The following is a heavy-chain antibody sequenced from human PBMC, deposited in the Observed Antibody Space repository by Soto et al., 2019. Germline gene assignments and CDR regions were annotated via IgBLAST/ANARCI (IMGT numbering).Heavy chain of an antibody. CDR1: GYTFTSYG. D-gene: IGHD3-16*02. CDR2: ISAYNGNT. Sequence: ASVKVSCKASGYTFTSYGISWVRQAPGQGLEWMGWISAYNGNTNYAQKLQGRVTMTTDTSTSTAYMELRSLRSDDTAVYYCARDFKDYVWGSYRDYCGMDVWGQGTTVTVSS. CDR3: ARDFKDYVWGSYRDYCGMDV. V-gene: IGHV1-18*01. J-gene: IGHJ6*02.